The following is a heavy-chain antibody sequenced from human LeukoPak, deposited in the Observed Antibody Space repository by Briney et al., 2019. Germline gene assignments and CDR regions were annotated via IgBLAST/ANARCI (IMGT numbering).Heavy chain of an antibody. CDR3: ARSGSYSAYYYGMDV. Sequence: ASVKVSCKASGYTFISYGITWVRQAPGQGLEWMGWISGHNGNTNYAQKVQGRVTMTTDTLTSTAYMELSSLRSEDTAVYYCARSGSYSAYYYGMDVWGQGTTVTVSS. V-gene: IGHV1-18*01. CDR1: GYTFISYG. D-gene: IGHD1-26*01. CDR2: ISGHNGNT. J-gene: IGHJ6*02.